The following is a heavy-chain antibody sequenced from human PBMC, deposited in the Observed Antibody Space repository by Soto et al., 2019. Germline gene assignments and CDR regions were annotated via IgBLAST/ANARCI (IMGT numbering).Heavy chain of an antibody. Sequence: QVQLVESGGGVVQPGRSLRLSCAASGFTFSSYAMHWVRRAPGKGLEWMAVMSYDGSNKYYADSVKGRFTISRDNSKNTLYLQMNSLRPEDTALYYCARAGGAYWGQGGLVIVSS. CDR2: MSYDGSNK. CDR3: ARAGGAY. CDR1: GFTFSSYA. J-gene: IGHJ4*02. D-gene: IGHD3-16*01. V-gene: IGHV3-30-3*01.